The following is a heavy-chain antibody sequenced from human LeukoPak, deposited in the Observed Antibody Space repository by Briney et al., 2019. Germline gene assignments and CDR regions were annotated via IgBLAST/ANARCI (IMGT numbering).Heavy chain of an antibody. J-gene: IGHJ4*02. CDR2: IRTKTNSYAT. V-gene: IGHV3-73*01. Sequence: GGSLRLSCAAYGFTFSGSAMHWVRQASGKGLEWVGRIRTKTNSYATAYAASVKGRFTISRDDSKNTAYLQMNSLKTEDTAVYYCTSPYYYDSSGYPGGYWGQGTLVTVSS. D-gene: IGHD3-22*01. CDR1: GFTFSGSA. CDR3: TSPYYYDSSGYPGGY.